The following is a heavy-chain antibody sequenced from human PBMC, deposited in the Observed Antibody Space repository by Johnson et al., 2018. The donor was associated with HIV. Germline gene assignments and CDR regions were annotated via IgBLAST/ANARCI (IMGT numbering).Heavy chain of an antibody. CDR1: GFIFSNYD. V-gene: IGHV3-13*01. CDR2: IGTAGDT. D-gene: IGHD6-13*01. J-gene: IGHJ3*02. Sequence: VQLVESGGGLVQPGGSLRLSCAASGFIFSNYDMHWVRQPTGKGLEWVSGIGTAGDTYYAVSVKGRFTISRGNAKNSLYLQMNSLRAEDTAVYYCARVGSSTWYTFLETKSLFAFDIWGQGTMVTVSS. CDR3: ARVGSSTWYTFLETKSLFAFDI.